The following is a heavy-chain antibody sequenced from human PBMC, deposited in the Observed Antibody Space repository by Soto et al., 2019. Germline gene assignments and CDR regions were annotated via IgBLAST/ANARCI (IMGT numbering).Heavy chain of an antibody. Sequence: SETLSLTCTVSGGSISSYYWSWIRQPPGKGLEWIGYIYYSGSTNYNPSLKSRVTISVDTSKNQFSLKLSSVTAADTAVYYCAARRAYYYDSSGRDAFDIWGQGTMVTVSS. CDR2: IYYSGST. D-gene: IGHD3-22*01. J-gene: IGHJ3*02. V-gene: IGHV4-59*01. CDR3: AARRAYYYDSSGRDAFDI. CDR1: GGSISSYY.